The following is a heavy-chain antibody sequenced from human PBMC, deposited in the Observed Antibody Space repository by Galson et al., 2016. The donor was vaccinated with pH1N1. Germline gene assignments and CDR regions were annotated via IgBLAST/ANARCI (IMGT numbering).Heavy chain of an antibody. CDR3: VKDFKGYFYYMDV. CDR1: GFRFGDYA. Sequence: SLRLSCAAPGFRFGDYAMHWVRQAPGKGLEWVSGINWDSNNIDYADSVKGRFSISRDNAKRSLFLEMNSLRVEDTALYYCVKDFKGYFYYMDVWGKGTTVTVSS. CDR2: INWDSNNI. J-gene: IGHJ6*03. V-gene: IGHV3-9*01.